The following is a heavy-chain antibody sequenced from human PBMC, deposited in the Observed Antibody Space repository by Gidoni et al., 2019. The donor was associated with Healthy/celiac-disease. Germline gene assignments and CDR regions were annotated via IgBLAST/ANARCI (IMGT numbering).Heavy chain of an antibody. CDR2: ISAYNGNT. CDR1: GYTFPSSV. CDR3: ARYCSGGSCYSSTYYYYGMDV. Sequence: QVQLVQSGAEVKKPGASVKVSCKASGYTFPSSVISWVRQAPGQGLEWMGWISAYNGNTNYAQKLQGRVTMTTDTSTSTAYMELRSLRSDDTAVYYCARYCSGGSCYSSTYYYYGMDVWGQGTTVTVSS. V-gene: IGHV1-18*01. D-gene: IGHD2-15*01. J-gene: IGHJ6*02.